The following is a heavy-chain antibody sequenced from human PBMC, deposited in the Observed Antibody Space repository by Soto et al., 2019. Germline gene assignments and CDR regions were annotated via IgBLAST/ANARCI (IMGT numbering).Heavy chain of an antibody. D-gene: IGHD6-6*01. CDR2: IYHSGST. CDR3: ARTSKFDS. CDR1: GGSISSGGYS. J-gene: IGHJ4*02. Sequence: SETLSLTCAVSGGSISSGGYSWSWIRQPPGKGLEWIGYIYHSGSTYYNPSLKSRVTISVDRSKNQFSLKLSSVTAADTAVYYCARTSKFDSWGQGTLVTVSS. V-gene: IGHV4-30-2*01.